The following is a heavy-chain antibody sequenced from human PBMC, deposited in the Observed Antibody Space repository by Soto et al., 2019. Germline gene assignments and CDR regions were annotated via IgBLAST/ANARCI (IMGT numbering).Heavy chain of an antibody. V-gene: IGHV4-31*11. Sequence: PSETLSLTCAVSGVSISSGGYSWSWIRQHPGKGLEWIGYIYYSGSTYYNPSLKSRVTISVDTSKNQFSLKLSSVTAADTAVYYCARDDGRGYSYGLFDYWGQGTLVTVSS. CDR2: IYYSGST. J-gene: IGHJ4*02. CDR1: GVSISSGGYS. D-gene: IGHD5-18*01. CDR3: ARDDGRGYSYGLFDY.